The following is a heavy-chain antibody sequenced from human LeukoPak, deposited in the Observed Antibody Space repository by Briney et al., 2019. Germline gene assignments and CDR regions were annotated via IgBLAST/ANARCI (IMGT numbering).Heavy chain of an antibody. D-gene: IGHD2-15*01. CDR3: ARRSEFDNTHYHYFDY. J-gene: IGHJ4*02. Sequence: PSETLSLTCTVSGGSIYSRSYYWDWIRQAPGKGLEWIGTIYHSGSTKYNPSLKSRVAIFVDTSKNQFSLILHSVAAADTAVYYCARRSEFDNTHYHYFDYWGQGALVTVSS. CDR2: IYHSGST. CDR1: GGSIYSRSYY. V-gene: IGHV4-39*01.